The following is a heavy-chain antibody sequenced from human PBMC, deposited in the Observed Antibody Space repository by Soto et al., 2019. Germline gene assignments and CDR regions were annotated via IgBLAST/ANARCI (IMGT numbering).Heavy chain of an antibody. D-gene: IGHD2-8*02. CDR2: INHSGST. J-gene: IGHJ4*02. Sequence: SGTLSLTCALDGPSFNGYYWTWMSEPSGAGLEWIGEINHSGSTNYNPSLKSRVTISVDTSKNQFSLKLTSVTAADTAVYYCARDEITGLFDYWGQGTLLTVSS. V-gene: IGHV4-34*01. CDR1: GPSFNGYY. CDR3: ARDEITGLFDY.